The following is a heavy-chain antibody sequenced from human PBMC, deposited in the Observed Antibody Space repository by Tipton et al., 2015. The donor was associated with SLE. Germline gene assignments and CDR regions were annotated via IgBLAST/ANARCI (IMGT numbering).Heavy chain of an antibody. V-gene: IGHV4-39*07. D-gene: IGHD3-10*01. J-gene: IGHJ3*02. Sequence: LRLSCTVSGGSISSYYWGWIRQPPGKGLEWIGSIYYSGSTYYNPSLKSRVTISVDTSKNQFSLKLSSVTAADTAVYYCASRGQSNWPPPHAFDIWGQGTMVTVSS. CDR3: ASRGQSNWPPPHAFDI. CDR1: GGSISSYY. CDR2: IYYSGST.